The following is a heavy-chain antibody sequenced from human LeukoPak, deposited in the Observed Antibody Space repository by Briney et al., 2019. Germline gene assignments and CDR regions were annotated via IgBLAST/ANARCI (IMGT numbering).Heavy chain of an antibody. D-gene: IGHD1/OR15-1a*01. CDR3: ARDYWNNVHYYFDY. CDR2: TYYRSKWYS. J-gene: IGHJ4*02. V-gene: IGHV6-1*01. CDR1: GDSVSSNTAA. Sequence: SQTLSLTCAISGDSVSSNTAAWNWIRQSPSRGLEWLGRTYYRSKWYSDYAVSVKSRITINPDTFKNQFSLQLDSVTPEDAAVYYCARDYWNNVHYYFDYWGQGTLVTVSS.